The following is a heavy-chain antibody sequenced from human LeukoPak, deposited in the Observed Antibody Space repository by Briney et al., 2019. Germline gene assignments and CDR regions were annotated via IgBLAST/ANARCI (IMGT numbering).Heavy chain of an antibody. V-gene: IGHV1-69*06. J-gene: IGHJ4*02. D-gene: IGHD3-22*01. CDR3: ARSSYYDSSDY. CDR2: IIPIFGTA. CDR1: GYTFTSYG. Sequence: SVKVSCKASGYTFTSYGISWVRQAPGQGLEWMGGIIPIFGTANYAQKFQGRVTITADKSTSTAYMELSSLRSEDTAVYYCARSSYYDSSDYWGQGTLVTVSS.